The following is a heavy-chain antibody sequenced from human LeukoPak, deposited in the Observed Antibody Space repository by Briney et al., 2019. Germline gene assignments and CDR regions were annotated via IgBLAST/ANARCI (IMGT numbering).Heavy chain of an antibody. Sequence: PSETLSLTCTVSGGSISSGDYYWSWIRQPPGKGLEWIGNICYSGSTYYNPSLKSRVTISVDTSKNQFSLKLSSVTAADTAVYYCARDAHWGLGWFDPWGQGTLVTVSS. V-gene: IGHV4-30-4*08. J-gene: IGHJ5*02. CDR2: ICYSGST. CDR1: GGSISSGDYY. CDR3: ARDAHWGLGWFDP. D-gene: IGHD7-27*01.